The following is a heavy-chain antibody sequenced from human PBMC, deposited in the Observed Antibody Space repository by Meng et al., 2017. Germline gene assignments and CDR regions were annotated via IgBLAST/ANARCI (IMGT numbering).Heavy chain of an antibody. J-gene: IGHJ4*02. V-gene: IGHV3-53*02. Sequence: VEREETGGGLIQPGGSRRSSCTAAGFSVTTSYMSWVRQAPGKGLEWVSVIDSGGSTYYADSVKGRFSISRDNSKNTLYLQMNSLRAEDTAVYFCARDSSSGWYHNYWGQGTLVTVSS. CDR2: IDSGGST. D-gene: IGHD6-19*01. CDR1: GFSVTTSY. CDR3: ARDSSSGWYHNY.